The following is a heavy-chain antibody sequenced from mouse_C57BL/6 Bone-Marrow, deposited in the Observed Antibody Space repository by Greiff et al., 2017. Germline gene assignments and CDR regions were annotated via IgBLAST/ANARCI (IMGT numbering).Heavy chain of an antibody. CDR3: ARVLFQGVDY. J-gene: IGHJ2*01. CDR2: SSDGGSYT. Sequence: DVMLVASGGGLVKPGGSLKLSCAASGFTFSSYAMSWVRQTPEKRLEWVATSSDGGSYTYYPDNVKGRFTISRDNAKNNLYLQMSHLKSEDTAMYYCARVLFQGVDYWGQGTTLTVSA. V-gene: IGHV5-4*03. CDR1: GFTFSSYA. D-gene: IGHD1-1*01.